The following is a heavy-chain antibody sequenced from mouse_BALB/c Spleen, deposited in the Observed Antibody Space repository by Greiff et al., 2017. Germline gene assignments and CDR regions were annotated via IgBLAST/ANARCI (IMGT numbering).Heavy chain of an antibody. V-gene: IGHV3-8*02. D-gene: IGHD2-1*01. CDR3: ASRIYYGNYDAMDY. J-gene: IGHJ4*01. CDR1: GDSITSGY. Sequence: EVKLMESGPSLVKPSQTLSLTCSVTGDSITSGYWNWIRKFPGNKLEYMGYISYSGSTYYNPSLKSRISITRDTSKNQYYLQLNSVTTEDTATYYCASRIYYGNYDAMDYWGQGTSVTVSS. CDR2: ISYSGST.